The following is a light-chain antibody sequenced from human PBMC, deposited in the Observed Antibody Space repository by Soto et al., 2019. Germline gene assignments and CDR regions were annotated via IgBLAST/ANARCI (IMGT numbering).Light chain of an antibody. Sequence: QSALTQPASVSGSPGQSITISCTGTSNDVGGYTYVSWYQQDPGKAPKLMIYEVSDRPSGVSNRFSGSKSGNTASLTISGAQAEDAADYYSSSHTSSSTFGRVFGTGTKLTVL. V-gene: IGLV2-14*01. CDR1: SNDVGGYTY. CDR2: EVS. CDR3: SSHTSSSTFGRV. J-gene: IGLJ1*01.